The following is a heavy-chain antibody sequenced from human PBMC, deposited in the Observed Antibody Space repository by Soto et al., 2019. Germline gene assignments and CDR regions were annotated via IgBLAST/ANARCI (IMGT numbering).Heavy chain of an antibody. CDR1: GFIFSSYG. J-gene: IGHJ4*02. Sequence: GGSLRLSCAASGFIFSSYGMHWVRQAPGKGLEWVAVIWYDGSNKYYADSVKGRFTISRDNSKNTLYLQMNSLRAEDTAVYYCAREGSTSQGFDYWGKGTLVTVSS. CDR3: AREGSTSQGFDY. CDR2: IWYDGSNK. D-gene: IGHD2-2*01. V-gene: IGHV3-33*08.